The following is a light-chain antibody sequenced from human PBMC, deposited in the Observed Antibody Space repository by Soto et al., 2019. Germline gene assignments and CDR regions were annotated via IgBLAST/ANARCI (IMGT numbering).Light chain of an antibody. V-gene: IGKV1-5*03. Sequence: EIQMTQSPSTLSGSVGYIVAITCRSSHTISSVLAWYQQKPGKAPKLLIYKASTLKSGVPSRFSGSGSGTEFTLTISSLQPDDFATYYCQNYNSYSEACGKGTKVDIK. J-gene: IGKJ1*01. CDR1: HTISSV. CDR2: KAS. CDR3: QNYNSYSEA.